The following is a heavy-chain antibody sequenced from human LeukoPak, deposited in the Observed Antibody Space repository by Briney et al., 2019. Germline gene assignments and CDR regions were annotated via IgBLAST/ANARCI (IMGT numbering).Heavy chain of an antibody. CDR2: ISPGGTTV. CDR1: GFTFSTYA. CDR3: ARDRQFRLHDP. D-gene: IGHD3-16*01. V-gene: IGHV3-48*04. Sequence: PGGSLRLSCAASGFTFSTYAMNWVRQAPGKGLERLSYISPGGTTVSYADSVKGRFTISRDDAKNSLSLQIDSLRADDTAMYYCARDRQFRLHDPWGQGILVTVSS. J-gene: IGHJ5*02.